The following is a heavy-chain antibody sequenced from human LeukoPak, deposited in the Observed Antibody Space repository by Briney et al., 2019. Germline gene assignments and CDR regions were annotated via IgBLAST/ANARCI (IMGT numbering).Heavy chain of an antibody. V-gene: IGHV3-21*06. Sequence: PGGSLRLSCAASGFTFSSYTMNWVCQAPGKGLERVSSITSSSSYIYYADSVKGRFTISRDNAKNSLYLQMDSLRVEDTAEYYCARDPYSGNYGAYYYYYMDVWGKGTTITVSS. CDR3: ARDPYSGNYGAYYYYYMDV. CDR2: ITSSSSYI. J-gene: IGHJ6*03. D-gene: IGHD1-26*01. CDR1: GFTFSSYT.